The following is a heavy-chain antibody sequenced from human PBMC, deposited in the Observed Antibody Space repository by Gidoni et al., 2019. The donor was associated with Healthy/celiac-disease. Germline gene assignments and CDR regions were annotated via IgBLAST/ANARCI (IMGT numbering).Heavy chain of an antibody. D-gene: IGHD3-10*01. Sequence: QVQLQESGPGRVKPSQTLSLTCTVSGGSISSGGYYWSWIRQHPGKGLEWLGYIYYSGSTYYNPSLKSRVTISVDTSKHQFSLKLSSVTAADTAVYYCARAITMVRGVRVYNWFDPWGQGTLVTVSS. CDR1: GGSISSGGYY. J-gene: IGHJ5*02. CDR2: IYYSGST. V-gene: IGHV4-31*03. CDR3: ARAITMVRGVRVYNWFDP.